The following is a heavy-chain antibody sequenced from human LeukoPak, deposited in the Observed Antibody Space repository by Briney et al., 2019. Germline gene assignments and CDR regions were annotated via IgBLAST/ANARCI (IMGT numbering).Heavy chain of an antibody. D-gene: IGHD3-10*01. V-gene: IGHV3-74*01. CDR1: GFTFSSYW. J-gene: IGHJ4*02. CDR3: ARDYDYFYGSGRSVSY. CDR2: INSDGSST. Sequence: PGGSLRLSCAASGFTFSSYWMHWVRQAPGKGLMWVSRINSDGSSTSYADSVKGRFTISRDNAKNTLYLQMNSLRAEDTAVYYCARDYDYFYGSGRSVSYWGQGTLVTVSS.